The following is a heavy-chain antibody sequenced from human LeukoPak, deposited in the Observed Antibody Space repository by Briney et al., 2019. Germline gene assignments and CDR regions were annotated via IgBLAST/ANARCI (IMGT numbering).Heavy chain of an antibody. J-gene: IGHJ6*03. CDR2: ISYDGSAT. CDR1: GFTFSTYP. D-gene: IGHD3-16*01. V-gene: IGHV3-30*04. CDR3: ARDSESYDYYYYMDV. Sequence: GGSLRLSCIASGFTFSTYPMHWVRQAPGKGLEWVAVISYDGSATSYAESVKGRFTFSRDNSKNTLYLQMNSLRAEDTAVYYCARDSESYDYYYYMDVWGKGTTVTISS.